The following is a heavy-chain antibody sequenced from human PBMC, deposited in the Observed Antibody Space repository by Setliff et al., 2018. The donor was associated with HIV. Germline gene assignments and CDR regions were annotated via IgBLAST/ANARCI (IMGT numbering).Heavy chain of an antibody. CDR2: INPSGGST. D-gene: IGHD5-12*01. Sequence: WASVKVSCKASGYTFTTYCIHWARQAPGQGLEWLGVINPSGGSTSYAQKFQGRVTMTRGTSTGTVYMELRSLRSEDTAVYYCARVGERWLQSYYFDNWGQGTLVTVSS. J-gene: IGHJ4*02. CDR1: GYTFTTYC. V-gene: IGHV1-46*01. CDR3: ARVGERWLQSYYFDN.